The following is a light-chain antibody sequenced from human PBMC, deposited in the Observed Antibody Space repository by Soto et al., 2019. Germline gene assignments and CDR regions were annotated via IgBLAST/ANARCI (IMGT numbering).Light chain of an antibody. CDR1: SSDVGGYNY. V-gene: IGLV2-14*01. CDR3: SSYTSRSTLV. J-gene: IGLJ1*01. CDR2: EVS. Sequence: QSVLTQPASVPGSPGQSITISCTGTSSDVGGYNYVSWYQQHPGKAPKLMIYEVSNRPSGVSNRFSGSKSGNTASLTISGLHAEDEADYYCSSYTSRSTLVFGTGTKLTVL.